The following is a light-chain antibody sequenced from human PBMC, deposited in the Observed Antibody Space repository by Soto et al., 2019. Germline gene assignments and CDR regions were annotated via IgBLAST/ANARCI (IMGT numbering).Light chain of an antibody. CDR1: SSDVGSYNL. CDR2: EGS. CDR3: CSYEI. Sequence: QSALTQPASVSGSPGLSITISCTGTSSDVGSYNLVSWYQQHPGKAPKLMIYEGSKRPSGVSNRFSGSKSGNTASLTISGLQAEDEADYYCCSYEIFGGGTKVTVL. V-gene: IGLV2-23*01. J-gene: IGLJ2*01.